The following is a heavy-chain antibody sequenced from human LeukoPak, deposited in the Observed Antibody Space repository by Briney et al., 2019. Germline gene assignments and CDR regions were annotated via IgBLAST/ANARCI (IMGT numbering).Heavy chain of an antibody. Sequence: GGSLRLSCAASGFTFSSYAMHWVRQAPGKGLEWVAVISYDGSNKYYADSVKGRFTISRDNSKNTLYLQMNSLRAEDTAVYYCARGLCLGEFYFDYWGQGTLVTVSS. D-gene: IGHD3-10*01. CDR2: ISYDGSNK. V-gene: IGHV3-30-3*01. J-gene: IGHJ4*02. CDR3: ARGLCLGEFYFDY. CDR1: GFTFSSYA.